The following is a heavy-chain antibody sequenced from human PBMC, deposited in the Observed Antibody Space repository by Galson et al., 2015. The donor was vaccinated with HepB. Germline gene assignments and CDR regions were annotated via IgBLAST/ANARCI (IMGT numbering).Heavy chain of an antibody. CDR1: GYTFTSYA. V-gene: IGHV1-3*01. CDR2: INAGNGNT. Sequence: SVKVSCKASGYTFTSYAMHWVRQAPGQRFEWMGWINAGNGNTKYSQKFQGRVTITRDTSASTAYMKLSSLRSEDTAVYYCARAQGDYAPPFDYWGQGTLVTVSS. D-gene: IGHD4-17*01. J-gene: IGHJ4*02. CDR3: ARAQGDYAPPFDY.